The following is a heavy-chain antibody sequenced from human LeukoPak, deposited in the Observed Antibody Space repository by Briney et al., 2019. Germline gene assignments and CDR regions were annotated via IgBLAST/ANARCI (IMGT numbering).Heavy chain of an antibody. CDR2: INSDGINT. CDR3: ARGYMAPGATRFYYYYYYYYMDV. D-gene: IGHD3-3*01. CDR1: GFTFSNYW. J-gene: IGHJ6*03. V-gene: IGHV3-74*01. Sequence: GGSLRLSCAASGFTFSNYWMHWVRQAPGKGLVWVSRINSDGINTSYADSVKGRFTISRDNAKNTLNLQMNSLRAEDTAVYYCARGYMAPGATRFYYYYYYYYMDVWGKGTTVTVSS.